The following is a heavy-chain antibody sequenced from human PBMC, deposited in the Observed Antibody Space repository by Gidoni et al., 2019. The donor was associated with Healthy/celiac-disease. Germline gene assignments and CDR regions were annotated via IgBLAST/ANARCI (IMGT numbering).Heavy chain of an antibody. Sequence: QLQLQESGPGLVKPSETLALTCTVSGGSISSSSYYWCWIRQPPGKGLEWIGSIYYSGRTYYNPSLKSRATISVDTSKNQFSRKMSSVSAAETAVYYCAAILWFGTPANWFDPWGQGTLVTVSS. D-gene: IGHD3-10*01. CDR2: IYYSGRT. V-gene: IGHV4-39*07. CDR3: AAILWFGTPANWFDP. J-gene: IGHJ5*02. CDR1: GGSISSSSYY.